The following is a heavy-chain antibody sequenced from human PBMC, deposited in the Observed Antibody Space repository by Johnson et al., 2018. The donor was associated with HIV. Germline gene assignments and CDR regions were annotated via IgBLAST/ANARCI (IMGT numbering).Heavy chain of an antibody. CDR1: GFTFSSYA. CDR2: ISGSGGTT. J-gene: IGHJ3*02. V-gene: IGHV3-23*04. Sequence: MQLVESGGGLVQPGGSLRLSCAASGFTFSSYAMSWVRQAPGKGLEWVSVISGSGGTTYYADSVKGRFTISRDNAKNSLYLQMISLRAEDTAVYYCARAPYNWNLGLYGAFDIWGQGTMVTVAS. CDR3: ARAPYNWNLGLYGAFDI. D-gene: IGHD1-20*01.